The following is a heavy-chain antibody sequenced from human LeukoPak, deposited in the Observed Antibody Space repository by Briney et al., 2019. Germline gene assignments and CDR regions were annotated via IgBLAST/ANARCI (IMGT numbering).Heavy chain of an antibody. V-gene: IGHV3-33*01. CDR1: GFTFSSYG. J-gene: IGHJ4*02. CDR2: IWYDGSNK. Sequence: GRSLRLSCAASGFTFSSYGMHWVRQAPGKGLEWVAVIWYDGSNKYYADSVKGRFTISRDNSKNTLYLQMNSLRAEDTAVYYCARAGIDCSSTSCYGGVFDYWGQGTLVTVSS. CDR3: ARAGIDCSSTSCYGGVFDY. D-gene: IGHD2-2*01.